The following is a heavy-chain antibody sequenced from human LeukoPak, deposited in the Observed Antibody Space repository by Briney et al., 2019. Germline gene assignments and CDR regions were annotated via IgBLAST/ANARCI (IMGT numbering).Heavy chain of an antibody. V-gene: IGHV1-69*13. CDR2: ILPIFDTG. J-gene: IGHJ5*02. CDR3: ARSTWYYYDSSGYENWFDP. Sequence: ASVKVSCKASGGTFSNYAISWVRQAPGQGLEWMGGILPIFDTGNYAQKFQGRVTVTADASTSTAYMELSSLRSEDTAVYYCARSTWYYYDSSGYENWFDPWGQGTLVTVSS. D-gene: IGHD3-22*01. CDR1: GGTFSNYA.